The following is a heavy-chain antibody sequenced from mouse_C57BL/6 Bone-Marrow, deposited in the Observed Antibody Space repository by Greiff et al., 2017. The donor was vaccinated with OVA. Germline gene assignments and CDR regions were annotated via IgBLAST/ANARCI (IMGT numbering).Heavy chain of an antibody. J-gene: IGHJ1*03. CDR3: ARGGDYDDWYFDV. Sequence: EVKLMESGGGLVKPGGSLKLSCAASGFTFSSYAMSWVRQTPEKRLEWVATISDGGSYTYYPDNVKGRFTISRDNAKNNLYLQMSHLKSEDTAMYYCARGGDYDDWYFDVWGTGTTVTVSS. D-gene: IGHD2-4*01. CDR2: ISDGGSYT. V-gene: IGHV5-4*03. CDR1: GFTFSSYA.